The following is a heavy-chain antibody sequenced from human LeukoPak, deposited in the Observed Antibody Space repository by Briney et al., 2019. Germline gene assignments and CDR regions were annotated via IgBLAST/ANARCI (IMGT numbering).Heavy chain of an antibody. CDR3: ARGGPFGGVIDPYYFDY. CDR2: INPNSGGT. J-gene: IGHJ4*02. Sequence: ASVTVSCKASGYTFTGYYMHWVRQAPGQGLEWMGWINPNSGGTNYAQKFQGRVTMTRDTSISTAYMELSRLRSDDTAVYYCARGGPFGGVIDPYYFDYWGQGTLVTVSS. D-gene: IGHD3-16*02. CDR1: GYTFTGYY. V-gene: IGHV1-2*02.